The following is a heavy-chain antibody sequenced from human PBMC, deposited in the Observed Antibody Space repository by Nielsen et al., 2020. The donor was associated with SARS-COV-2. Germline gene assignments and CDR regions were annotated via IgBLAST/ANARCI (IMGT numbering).Heavy chain of an antibody. V-gene: IGHV3-30-3*01. Sequence: GESLKISCVASGFTFSRYPMHWVRQAPGKGLEWVAVISYDGSDKLYADSVKGRFTISRDNSKNTLYLQMNSLRAEDSAVYYCARWIAARGLDYWGQGTLVTVSS. CDR2: ISYDGSDK. J-gene: IGHJ4*02. CDR3: ARWIAARGLDY. CDR1: GFTFSRYP. D-gene: IGHD6-6*01.